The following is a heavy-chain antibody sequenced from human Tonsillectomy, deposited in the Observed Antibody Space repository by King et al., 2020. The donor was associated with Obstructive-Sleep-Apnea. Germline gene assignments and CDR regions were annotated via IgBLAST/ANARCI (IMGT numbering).Heavy chain of an antibody. CDR2: ISSSSSYT. CDR1: GFTFSDYY. CDR3: ARGAIAVAVDDAFDI. D-gene: IGHD6-19*01. V-gene: IGHV3-11*06. J-gene: IGHJ3*02. Sequence: QVQLVESGGGLVKPGGSLRLSCAASGFTFSDYYMSWIRQAPGKGLEWVSYISSSSSYTNYADSLKGRFTISRDNAKNSLYLQRNSLRAEDTAVYYCARGAIAVAVDDAFDIWGQGTMVTVSS.